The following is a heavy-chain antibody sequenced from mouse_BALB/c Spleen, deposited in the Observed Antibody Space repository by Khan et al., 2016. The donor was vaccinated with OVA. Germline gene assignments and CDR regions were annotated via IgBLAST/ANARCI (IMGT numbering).Heavy chain of an antibody. Sequence: QVHVKQSGAELAKPGASVKMSCKASGYTFTSYWMHWVKQRPGQGLEWIGYINPATDYTEYNQKFKNKATLTADKSSSPAYMQLSSLTSEDSAVYYCVNHGSSSAWFTYWGQGTPVTVSA. V-gene: IGHV1-7*01. D-gene: IGHD1-1*01. CDR3: VNHGSSSAWFTY. CDR1: GYTFTSYW. CDR2: INPATDYT. J-gene: IGHJ3*01.